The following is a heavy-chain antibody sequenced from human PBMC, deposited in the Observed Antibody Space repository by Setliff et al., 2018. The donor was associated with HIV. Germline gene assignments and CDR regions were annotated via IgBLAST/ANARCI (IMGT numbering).Heavy chain of an antibody. CDR2: IYNSGGT. CDR3: ARVDCSGGSCYSPAY. CDR1: GGSMSSYF. D-gene: IGHD2-15*01. J-gene: IGHJ4*02. V-gene: IGHV4-59*01. Sequence: SETLSLTCTVSGGSMSSYFWSWIRQSPGKGLEWIGYIYNSGGTNYNPSLKSRVTLSLDTSKNQFSLNLTSVTAADTAVYYCARVDCSGGSCYSPAYWGQGTLVTVSS.